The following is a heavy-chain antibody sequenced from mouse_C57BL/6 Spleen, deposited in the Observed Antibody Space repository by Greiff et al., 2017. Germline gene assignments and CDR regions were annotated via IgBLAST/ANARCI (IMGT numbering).Heavy chain of an antibody. D-gene: IGHD2-4*01. V-gene: IGHV1-39*01. CDR1: GYSFTDYN. J-gene: IGHJ4*01. CDR3: ARRGDYDEGGAMDY. Sequence: QLQESGPELVKPGASVKISCKASGYSFTDYNMNWVKQSNGKSLEWIGVINPNYGTTSYNQKFKGKATLTVDQSSSTAYMQLNSLTSEDSAVYYCARRGDYDEGGAMDYWGQGTSVTVSS. CDR2: INPNYGTT.